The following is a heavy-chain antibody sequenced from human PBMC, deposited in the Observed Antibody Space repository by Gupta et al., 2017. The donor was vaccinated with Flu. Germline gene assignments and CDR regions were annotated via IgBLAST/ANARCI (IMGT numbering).Heavy chain of an antibody. CDR1: GGSISGGGYY. J-gene: IGHJ5*02. CDR2: ICYSGNT. V-gene: IGHV4-31*03. D-gene: IGHD2-15*01. Sequence: QVQLQESGPGLVKPSQTLSLTCTVSGGSISGGGYYWSWVRQHPGKGLEWIGYICYSGNTYYNPSLKSRFTMSVDTSKNQFSLRLTSVTAADTAMYYCARVRGGTSGGWFDPGGQGTLVTVSS. CDR3: ARVRGGTSGGWFDP.